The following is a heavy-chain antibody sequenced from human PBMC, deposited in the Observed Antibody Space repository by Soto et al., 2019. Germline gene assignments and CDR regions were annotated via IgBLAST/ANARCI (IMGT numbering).Heavy chain of an antibody. D-gene: IGHD6-13*01. V-gene: IGHV4-59*01. CDR1: DASIGIKY. J-gene: IGHJ4*02. CDR3: ARGSRNWLEDYYFDL. Sequence: SSETLSLTCSVSDASIGIKYCSWIRQPAGRRREWIGSVHYRGTHKYGPALKSRDTISLDAYKNLCSLNLSSVTAAYTAVYFCARGSRNWLEDYYFDLWGQGTLVTVSS. CDR2: VHYRGTH.